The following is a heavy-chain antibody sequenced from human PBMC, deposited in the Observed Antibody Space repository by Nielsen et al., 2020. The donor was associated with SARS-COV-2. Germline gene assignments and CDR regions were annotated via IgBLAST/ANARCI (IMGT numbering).Heavy chain of an antibody. J-gene: IGHJ6*02. CDR2: INWNGGKT. CDR1: GFSFDDDG. CDR3: ARDRLEWLLSYYYYGMDV. D-gene: IGHD3-3*01. V-gene: IGHV3-20*04. Sequence: GESLKISCAASGFSFDDDGMSWVRQVPGRGLEWVSGINWNGGKTGYADSVRGRFTISRDNAKNSLYLQMNSLRAEDTAVYYCARDRLEWLLSYYYYGMDVWGQGTTVTVSS.